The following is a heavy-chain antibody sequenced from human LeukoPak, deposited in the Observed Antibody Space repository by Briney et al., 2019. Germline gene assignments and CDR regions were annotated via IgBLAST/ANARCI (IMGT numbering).Heavy chain of an antibody. D-gene: IGHD6-13*01. V-gene: IGHV3-23*01. CDR3: AKALLCPSSLQCFFYY. Sequence: PGGSLRLSCEASGFRFSIYAMIWVRQAPGKGLEWISGISVSGGSTYYADSVKGRFTFSRDNSKNTMYLQMNSLRAEDTAVYYCAKALLCPSSLQCFFYYWGQGTLVTVS. CDR1: GFRFSIYA. J-gene: IGHJ4*02. CDR2: ISVSGGST.